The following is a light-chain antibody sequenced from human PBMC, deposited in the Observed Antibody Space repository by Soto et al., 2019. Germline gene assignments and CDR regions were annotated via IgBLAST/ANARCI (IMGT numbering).Light chain of an antibody. V-gene: IGKV3-20*01. CDR2: GAS. CDR1: QSVSSSF. J-gene: IGKJ1*01. CDR3: QQYDNSPRT. Sequence: EIVLTQSPGTLSLSPGERATLSCRASQSVSSSFLAWYQQKPGQAPRLLIYGASSRATGIPDRFSGSGSGTAVTLTISRLEPEDFAVDYWQQYDNSPRTFGHGTKVEIK.